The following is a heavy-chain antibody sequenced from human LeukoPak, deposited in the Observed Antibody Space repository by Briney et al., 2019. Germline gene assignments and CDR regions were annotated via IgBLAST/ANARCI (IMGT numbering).Heavy chain of an antibody. CDR3: ARRGLYDSTGYYSFDY. Sequence: SETLSHTCTVSGGSISSYYWSWIRQPPGMGLEWIGYIYYSGITNYNPSLKSRVTISVDTSKNQFSLNLSSATAADTAVYYCARRGLYDSTGYYSFDYWGQGTLVTVSS. CDR1: GGSISSYY. V-gene: IGHV4-59*08. CDR2: IYYSGIT. J-gene: IGHJ4*02. D-gene: IGHD3-22*01.